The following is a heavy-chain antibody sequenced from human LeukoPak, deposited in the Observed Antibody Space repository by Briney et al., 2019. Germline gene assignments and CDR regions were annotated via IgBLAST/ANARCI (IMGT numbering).Heavy chain of an antibody. J-gene: IGHJ4*02. CDR1: GFSLSNNGMC. CDR2: IDWDDDK. Sequence: ESGPTLVNPTQSLTLTCTFSGFSLSNNGMCVTWIRQPPGKALEWLARIDWDDDKYYSASLKTRLTISKDTSKNQVVLTMTNMDPVHTATYYCARIRGTYCATTTCSFEYFWDQGTLVTVSS. V-gene: IGHV2-70*11. CDR3: ARIRGTYCATTTCSFEYF. D-gene: IGHD2-2*01.